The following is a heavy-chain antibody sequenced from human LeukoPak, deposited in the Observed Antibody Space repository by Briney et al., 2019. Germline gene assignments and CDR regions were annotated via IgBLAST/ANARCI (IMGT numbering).Heavy chain of an antibody. CDR3: ARDFVNSGYYFDY. Sequence: ASVKVSCKASGGTFSSYAISWVRQAPGQGLEWMGGIIPIFGTANYAQKFQGRVTITADKSTSTAYMELSSLRSEDTAVYYCARDFVNSGYYFDYWGQGTLVTVSS. J-gene: IGHJ4*02. D-gene: IGHD3-22*01. CDR2: IIPIFGTA. CDR1: GGTFSSYA. V-gene: IGHV1-69*06.